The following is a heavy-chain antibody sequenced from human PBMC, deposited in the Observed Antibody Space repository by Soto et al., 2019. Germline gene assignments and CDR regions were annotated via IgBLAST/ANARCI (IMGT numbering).Heavy chain of an antibody. CDR3: ARPSYYYGSGSYTFDI. V-gene: IGHV4-59*08. CDR2: IYHSGTT. J-gene: IGHJ3*02. Sequence: SETLSLTCTVSGGSISNYYWSWIRQPPGKGLEWIGYIYHSGTTNYNPSLRSRVAISIDTSINQFSLRLNSVTAADTAVYYCARPSYYYGSGSYTFDIWGQGTMATVS. D-gene: IGHD3-10*01. CDR1: GGSISNYY.